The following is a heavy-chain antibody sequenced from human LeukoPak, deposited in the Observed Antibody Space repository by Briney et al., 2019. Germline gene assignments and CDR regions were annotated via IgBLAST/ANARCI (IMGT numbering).Heavy chain of an antibody. V-gene: IGHV3-64*01. CDR1: GFTFSSYA. D-gene: IGHD2-15*01. CDR2: ITGNGGST. Sequence: PGGSLRLSCAASGFTFSSYAMDWVRQAPGKGLEYVSAITGNGGSTFYANSVKGRFTISRDNSKNTLYLQMGSLRAEDMAVYYCARGDVMVVAATLNYWGQGTLVTVSS. J-gene: IGHJ4*02. CDR3: ARGDVMVVAATLNY.